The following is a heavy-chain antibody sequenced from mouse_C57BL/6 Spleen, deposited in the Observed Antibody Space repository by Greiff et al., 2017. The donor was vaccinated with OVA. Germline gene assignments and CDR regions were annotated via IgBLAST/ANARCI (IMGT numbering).Heavy chain of an antibody. CDR1: GYTFTDYE. CDR2: IDPETGGT. V-gene: IGHV1-15*01. D-gene: IGHD2-1*01. Sequence: QVQLKQSGAELVRPGASVTLSCKASGYTFTDYEMHWVKQTPVHGLEWIGAIDPETGGTAYNQKFKGQAILTADKSSSTAYMELRSLTSEDSAVYYCTRGGNYYFDYWGQGTTLTVSS. CDR3: TRGGNYYFDY. J-gene: IGHJ2*01.